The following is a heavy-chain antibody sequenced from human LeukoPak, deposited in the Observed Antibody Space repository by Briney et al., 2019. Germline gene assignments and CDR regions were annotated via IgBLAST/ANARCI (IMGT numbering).Heavy chain of an antibody. CDR1: GYTFTSYG. V-gene: IGHV1-3*01. CDR3: ARVPLHDDSGHYYPH. Sequence: ASVKVSCKPSGYTFTSYGMHWVRQAPGQSLEWMGWINGGNGNTKYSEKLQGRVTIIRDTSASTAYMELSSLRSEDTAVYYCARVPLHDDSGHYYPHWGQGTLVTVSS. CDR2: INGGNGNT. D-gene: IGHD3-22*01. J-gene: IGHJ1*01.